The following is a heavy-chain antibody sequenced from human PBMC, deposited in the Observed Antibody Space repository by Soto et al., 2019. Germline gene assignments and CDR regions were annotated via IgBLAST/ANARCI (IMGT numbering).Heavy chain of an antibody. CDR3: ARETPLAPYGMEV. Sequence: GGSLRLSCAASGFTFSSYSMNWVRQAPGKGLEWVSSISSSSSYIYYADSVKGRFTISRDNAKNSLYLQMNSLRAEDTAVYYCARETPLAPYGMEVWGQGTTVTVYS. V-gene: IGHV3-21*01. CDR2: ISSSSSYI. CDR1: GFTFSSYS. J-gene: IGHJ6*02.